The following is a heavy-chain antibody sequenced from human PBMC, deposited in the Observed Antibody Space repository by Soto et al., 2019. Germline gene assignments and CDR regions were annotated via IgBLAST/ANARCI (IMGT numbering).Heavy chain of an antibody. CDR3: ARGRVDYYYGMDV. J-gene: IGHJ6*01. Sequence: GESLTISCKVSGYSFTSYWIIWVRQMPGKGLEWTGRIDPSDSYTNYSPSFQGHVTISADKSISTAYLQWSSLKASDTAMYYCARGRVDYYYGMDVWGQGTTVTVSS. D-gene: IGHD2-15*01. CDR2: IDPSDSYT. V-gene: IGHV5-10-1*01. CDR1: GYSFTSYW.